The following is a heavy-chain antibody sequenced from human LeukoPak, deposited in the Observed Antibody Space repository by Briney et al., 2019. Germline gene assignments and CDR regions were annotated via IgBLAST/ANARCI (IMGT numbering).Heavy chain of an antibody. J-gene: IGHJ5*02. CDR3: ARDIVVVPAAGFDP. CDR2: ISGSGGST. V-gene: IGHV3-23*01. D-gene: IGHD2-2*01. Sequence: GGSLRLSCAASGFTFSSYAMSWVRQAPGKGLEWVSAISGSGGSTYYADSVKGRFTISTDNSKNALYLQMNSLRAEDTAVYYCARDIVVVPAAGFDPWGQGTLVTVSS. CDR1: GFTFSSYA.